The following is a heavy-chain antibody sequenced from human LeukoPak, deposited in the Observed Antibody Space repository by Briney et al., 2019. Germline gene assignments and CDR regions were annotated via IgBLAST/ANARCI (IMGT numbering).Heavy chain of an antibody. V-gene: IGHV1-69*05. Sequence: SVKVSYKASGGTFSSYAISWVRQAPGQGLEWMGRIIPIFGTANYAQKFQGRVTITTDESTSTAYMELSSLRSEDTAVYYCAQVAYSSGWFGAFDIWGQGTMVTVSS. CDR1: GGTFSSYA. CDR2: IIPIFGTA. J-gene: IGHJ3*02. CDR3: AQVAYSSGWFGAFDI. D-gene: IGHD6-19*01.